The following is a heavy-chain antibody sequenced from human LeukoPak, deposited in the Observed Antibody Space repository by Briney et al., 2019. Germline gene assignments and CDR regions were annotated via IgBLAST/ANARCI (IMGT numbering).Heavy chain of an antibody. CDR3: ARDLYYYGSGRYVDIGYFDY. J-gene: IGHJ4*02. Sequence: PGGSLRLSCAASGFTFSSYSMNWVRQAPGKGLEWVSYISSSSSTIYYADSVKGRFTISRDNAKNSLYLQMNSLRAEDTAVYYCARDLYYYGSGRYVDIGYFDYWGQGTLVTVSS. CDR1: GFTFSSYS. V-gene: IGHV3-48*01. CDR2: ISSSSSTI. D-gene: IGHD3-10*01.